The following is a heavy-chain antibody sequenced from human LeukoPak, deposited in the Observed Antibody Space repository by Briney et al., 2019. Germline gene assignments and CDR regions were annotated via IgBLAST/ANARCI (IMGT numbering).Heavy chain of an antibody. V-gene: IGHV4-34*01. CDR1: GGSFSGYY. D-gene: IGHD6-13*01. CDR3: ARGIAAAGTNYMDV. Sequence: SETLSLTCAVYGGSFSGYYWSWIRQPPGKGLEWIGEINHSGSTNYNPSLKSRVTISVDTSKNQFSLKLSSVTAADTAVYYCARGIAAAGTNYMDVWGKGTTVTVSS. CDR2: INHSGST. J-gene: IGHJ6*03.